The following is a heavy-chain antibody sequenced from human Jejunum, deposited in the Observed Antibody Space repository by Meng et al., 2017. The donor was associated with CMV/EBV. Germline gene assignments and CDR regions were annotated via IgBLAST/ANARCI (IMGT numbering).Heavy chain of an antibody. J-gene: IGHJ4*02. CDR3: ARDLTNNWFYY. D-gene: IGHD1-1*01. V-gene: IGHV4-39*07. CDR2: MLFSGIA. CDR1: GDPISSGSHY. Sequence: MQLQESGPGLLKPAGTPSLTCTASGDPISSGSHYWAWIRQSPGKRLEWIGSMLFSGIADYNPSLKSRVTISLDATQRQFSLRLTSVTAADTAVYFCARDLTNNWFYYWGQGTLVTVSS.